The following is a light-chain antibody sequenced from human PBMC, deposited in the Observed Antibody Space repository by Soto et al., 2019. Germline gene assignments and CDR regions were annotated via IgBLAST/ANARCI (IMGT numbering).Light chain of an antibody. J-gene: IGKJ1*01. CDR1: QTITNN. CDR3: QQYNDWPRT. Sequence: DIVMTQSPSTLSVSPGDTVTISCRASQTITNNLAWYQQKPGQSPRLLLSGASTRATGIPARFSGSGSGTEFTLTISRLQSEDLAVYYCQQYNDWPRTFGQGTKVEIK. CDR2: GAS. V-gene: IGKV3-15*01.